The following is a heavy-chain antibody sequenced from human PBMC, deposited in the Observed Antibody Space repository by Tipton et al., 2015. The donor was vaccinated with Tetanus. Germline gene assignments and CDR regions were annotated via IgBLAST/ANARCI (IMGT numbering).Heavy chain of an antibody. CDR3: ARTTRRWLHPDY. CDR1: GVSISGYY. J-gene: IGHJ4*02. V-gene: IGHV4-4*07. CDR2: VDRSGTT. D-gene: IGHD5-24*01. Sequence: TLSLTCTVSGVSISGYYWSWIRQPAGKGLEWIGRVDRSGTTTYNPSLKGRVSISVDTAKNQFSLQLKSVTAADTAIYYCARTTRRWLHPDYWGPGTLVTVSS.